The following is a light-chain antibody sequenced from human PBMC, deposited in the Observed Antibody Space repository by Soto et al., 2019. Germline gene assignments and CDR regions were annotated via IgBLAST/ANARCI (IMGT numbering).Light chain of an antibody. Sequence: QSALTQAASVSGSPGQSITISCTGTSSDVGGYNSASWYQQHPGKAPKLMIYAVSNRPSGVSNRFSGSKSGNTASLTISGLQAEDEADYYCSSFTSSITYVFGTGTKLTVL. CDR2: AVS. V-gene: IGLV2-14*01. J-gene: IGLJ1*01. CDR3: SSFTSSITYV. CDR1: SSDVGGYNS.